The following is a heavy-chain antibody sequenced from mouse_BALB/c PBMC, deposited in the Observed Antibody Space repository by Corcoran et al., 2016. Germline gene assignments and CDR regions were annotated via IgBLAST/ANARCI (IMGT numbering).Heavy chain of an antibody. CDR2: INTYTGEP. CDR3: AREPFAMDY. CDR1: GYTFTNYG. Sequence: QIQLVQSGPELKKPGETVKISCKASGYTFTNYGMNWVKQAPGKDLKWMGWINTYTGEPTYADDFKGRFAFSLETSASTAYLQINNIKNEDTATYFCAREPFAMDYWGQGTSVTVSS. V-gene: IGHV9-3-1*01. J-gene: IGHJ4*01.